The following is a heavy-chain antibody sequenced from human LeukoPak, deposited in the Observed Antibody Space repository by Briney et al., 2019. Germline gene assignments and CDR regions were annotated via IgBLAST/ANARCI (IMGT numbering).Heavy chain of an antibody. Sequence: TSETLSLTCTVSGGSISSSSYYWGWIRQPPGKGLEWIGSIYYSGSTYYNPSLKSRVTISVDTSKNQFSLKLSSVTAADTAVYYCAIVSYDSSGTEVFDYWGQGTLVTVSS. CDR1: GGSISSSSYY. CDR2: IYYSGST. V-gene: IGHV4-39*07. D-gene: IGHD3-22*01. J-gene: IGHJ4*02. CDR3: AIVSYDSSGTEVFDY.